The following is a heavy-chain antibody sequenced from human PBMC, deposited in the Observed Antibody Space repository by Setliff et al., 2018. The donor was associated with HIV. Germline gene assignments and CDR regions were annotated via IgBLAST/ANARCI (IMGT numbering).Heavy chain of an antibody. Sequence: PSETLSLTCAVSGYSISSGYYWGWIRQPPGKGLEWIGSIYHSGSTYYNPSLKSRVTISIDRSKNQFSLKLNSVTAADTAVYYCARETNASGSLTAYWYFDLWGRGTQVTVS. CDR2: IYHSGST. CDR1: GYSISSGYY. J-gene: IGHJ2*01. D-gene: IGHD3-10*01. CDR3: ARETNASGSLTAYWYFDL. V-gene: IGHV4-38-2*02.